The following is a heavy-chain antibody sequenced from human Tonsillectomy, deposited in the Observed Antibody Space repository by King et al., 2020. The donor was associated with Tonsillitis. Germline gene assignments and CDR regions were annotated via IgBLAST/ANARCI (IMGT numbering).Heavy chain of an antibody. CDR3: ARDSSSGWLGDYYYYYYMDV. J-gene: IGHJ6*03. D-gene: IGHD6-19*01. Sequence: VQLQESGPGLVKPSQTLSLTCTVSGGSISSGSYYWSWIRQPAGKGLEWIGRIYTSGSTNYNSSLKSRVTISVDTSKNQFSLKLSSVTAADTAVYYCARDSSSGWLGDYYYYYYMDVWGKGTTVTVSS. CDR2: IYTSGST. CDR1: GGSISSGSYY. V-gene: IGHV4-61*02.